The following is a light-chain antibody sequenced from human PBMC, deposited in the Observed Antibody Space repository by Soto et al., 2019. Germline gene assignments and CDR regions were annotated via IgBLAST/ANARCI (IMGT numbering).Light chain of an antibody. CDR3: SLSTTSNTRV. J-gene: IGLJ3*02. CDR2: EVS. V-gene: IGLV2-18*01. Sequence: QSALTQPPSVSGSPGQSVTMSCTGASSDVGNYNRVSWYQKPPGTAPKLLIYEVSNRPSGVPDRISGSKSGNTASLTISGLQAEDEADYYCSLSTTSNTRVFGGGTKLTLL. CDR1: SSDVGNYNR.